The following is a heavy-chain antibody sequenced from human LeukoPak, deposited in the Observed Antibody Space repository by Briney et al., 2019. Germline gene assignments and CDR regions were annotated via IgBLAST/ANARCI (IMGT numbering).Heavy chain of an antibody. Sequence: SVNVSCMVCGYRLTELSMLWVRQAPGKGLEWMGGFEPEVGERIYAQKFQGRATMTEDTSTDTAYMELSSLRSEDTAVYYCATDRVVVAGGSGIHDAFDIWGQGTMVTVSS. V-gene: IGHV1-24*01. CDR1: GYRLTELS. D-gene: IGHD3-10*01. CDR3: ATDRVVVAGGSGIHDAFDI. CDR2: FEPEVGER. J-gene: IGHJ3*02.